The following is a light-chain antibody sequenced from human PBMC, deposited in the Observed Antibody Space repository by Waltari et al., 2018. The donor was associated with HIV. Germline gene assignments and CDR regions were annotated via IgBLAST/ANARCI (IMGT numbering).Light chain of an antibody. CDR3: GTWDSSLSAVV. J-gene: IGLJ2*01. CDR2: DNK. CDR1: SSNIGSNY. Sequence: QSVLTQPPSVSAAPGQMVTISCSGSSSNIGSNYVSWYQPLPGTAPKLLIYDNKERPSGIPDRFSASKSGTSVALDITGLQTGDEGDYYCGTWDSSLSAVVFGGGTKLTVL. V-gene: IGLV1-51*01.